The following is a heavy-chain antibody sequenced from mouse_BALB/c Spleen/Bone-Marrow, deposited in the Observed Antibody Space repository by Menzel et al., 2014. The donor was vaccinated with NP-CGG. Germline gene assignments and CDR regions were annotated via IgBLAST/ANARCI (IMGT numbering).Heavy chain of an antibody. CDR2: ISYSGST. D-gene: IGHD2-1*01. V-gene: IGHV3-8*02. J-gene: IGHJ2*01. CDR1: GDSITSGY. Sequence: EVKLMESGPSLVKPSQTLSLTCSVTGDSITSGYWNWIRKFPGNELEYMGYISYSGSTYYNPSLKSRISITRDTSKNQYYLQLNSVTTEDTATYYCARSRDYYGNSLDYWGQGTTLTVSS. CDR3: ARSRDYYGNSLDY.